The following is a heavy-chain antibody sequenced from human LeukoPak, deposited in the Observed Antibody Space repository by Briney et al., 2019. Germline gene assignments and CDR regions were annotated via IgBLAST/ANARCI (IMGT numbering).Heavy chain of an antibody. CDR3: AREKIAVAGKVDY. CDR2: INPSGGST. CDR1: GYTFTGYY. D-gene: IGHD6-19*01. Sequence: ASVKVSCKASGYTFTGYYMHWVRQAPGQGLEWMGIINPSGGSTSDAQKFQGRVTMTRDMSTSTVYMELSSLRSEDTAVYYCAREKIAVAGKVDYWGQGTLVTVSS. V-gene: IGHV1-46*01. J-gene: IGHJ4*02.